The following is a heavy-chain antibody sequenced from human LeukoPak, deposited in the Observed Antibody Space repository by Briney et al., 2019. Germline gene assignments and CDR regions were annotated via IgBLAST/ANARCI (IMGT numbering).Heavy chain of an antibody. D-gene: IGHD6-6*01. CDR3: ARSLRGAAHHFDY. CDR2: IYYSGNT. CDR1: GGSTSGSSYY. V-gene: IGHV4-39*01. Sequence: SETLSLTCTVSGGSTSGSSYYWGWIRQPPGKGLEWIGSIYYSGNTYYNPSLKSRVTISVDTSKNQFSLKLSSVTAADTAVYYCARSLRGAAHHFDYWGQGTLVTVSS. J-gene: IGHJ4*02.